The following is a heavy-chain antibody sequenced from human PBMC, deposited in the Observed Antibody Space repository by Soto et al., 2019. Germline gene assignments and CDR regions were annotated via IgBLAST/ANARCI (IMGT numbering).Heavy chain of an antibody. CDR1: GFTFSSYA. V-gene: IGHV3-23*01. J-gene: IGHJ4*02. CDR2: ISGSGGST. Sequence: GGSLRLSCAASGFTFSSYAMSWVRQAPGKGLEWVSAISGSGGSTYYADSVKGRFTISRDNSKNTLYLQVNSLRAEDTAIYYCAKGLLEQQLVPLDYWGQGTLVTVSS. D-gene: IGHD6-13*01. CDR3: AKGLLEQQLVPLDY.